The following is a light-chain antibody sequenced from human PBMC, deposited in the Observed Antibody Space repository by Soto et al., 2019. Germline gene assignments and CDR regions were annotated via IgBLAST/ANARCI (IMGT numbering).Light chain of an antibody. V-gene: IGKV1-9*01. CDR3: QQLNSYPFLT. CDR2: AAS. Sequence: DIQLTQARSFLSASVGDRVTITCRASQGISSYLAWYQQKPGKAPKLLIYAASTLQSGVPSRFSGSGSGTEFTLTISSLQPEDFATYYCQQLNSYPFLTFGGGTKVEIK. CDR1: QGISSY. J-gene: IGKJ4*01.